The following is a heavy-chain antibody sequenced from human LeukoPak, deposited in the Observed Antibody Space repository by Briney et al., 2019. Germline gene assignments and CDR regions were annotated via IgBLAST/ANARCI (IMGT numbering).Heavy chain of an antibody. Sequence: GGSLRLSCAASGFTFSSYGMHWVRQAPGKGLEWVAFIRYDGSNKYYADSVKGRFTISRDNSKNTLYLQMNSLRAEDTAVYYCAKDLYCSGGSCYSLYYYYYYGMDVWGQGTTVTVSS. V-gene: IGHV3-30*02. D-gene: IGHD2-15*01. J-gene: IGHJ6*02. CDR3: AKDLYCSGGSCYSLYYYYYYGMDV. CDR2: IRYDGSNK. CDR1: GFTFSSYG.